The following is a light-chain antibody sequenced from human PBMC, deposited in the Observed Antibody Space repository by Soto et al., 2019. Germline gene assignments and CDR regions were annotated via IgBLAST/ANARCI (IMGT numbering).Light chain of an antibody. CDR1: QSISSW. V-gene: IGKV1-5*01. Sequence: DIQMTQSPSTLSASVGDRVTITCRASQSISSWLAWYQQKPGKAPKLLIYDASSLESGVPSRFSGSGSGTKFPVIISRRQRDEFAADYCHQYVSFRQGTMVEHK. CDR3: HQYVS. CDR2: DAS. J-gene: IGKJ1*01.